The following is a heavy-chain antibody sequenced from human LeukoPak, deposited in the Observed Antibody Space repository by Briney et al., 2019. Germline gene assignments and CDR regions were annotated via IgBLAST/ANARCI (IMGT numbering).Heavy chain of an antibody. CDR2: LRYDGSYK. CDR1: GFTFSSYD. V-gene: IGHV3-30*02. CDR3: AKGGMKYQVPHIDY. J-gene: IGHJ4*02. Sequence: GGSLRLSCAASGFTFSSYDMHWVRQAPGKVLEWVAFLRYDGSYKYEYSVKGRFTISRDSSKNTLYLQMHNLRREDAAVYYCAKGGMKYQVPHIDYWGQGTLVTVSS. D-gene: IGHD2-2*01.